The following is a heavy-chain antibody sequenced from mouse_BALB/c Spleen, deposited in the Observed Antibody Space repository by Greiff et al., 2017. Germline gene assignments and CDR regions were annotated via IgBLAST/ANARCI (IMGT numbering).Heavy chain of an antibody. Sequence: DVKLVESGGGLVQPGGSLKLSCAASGFTFSSYTMSWVRQTPEKRLEWVAYISNGGGSTYYPDTVKGRFTISRDNAKNTLYLQMSSLKSEDTAMYYCARFTTAIYFDYWGQGTTLTVSS. CDR1: GFTFSSYT. CDR2: ISNGGGST. D-gene: IGHD1-2*01. CDR3: ARFTTAIYFDY. J-gene: IGHJ2*01. V-gene: IGHV5-12-2*01.